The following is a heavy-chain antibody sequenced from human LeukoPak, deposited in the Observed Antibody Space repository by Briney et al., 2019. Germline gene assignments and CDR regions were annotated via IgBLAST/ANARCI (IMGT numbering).Heavy chain of an antibody. CDR2: ISSSSSYI. Sequence: GGSLRLSCAASGFTFSSYSMNWVRQAPGKGLEWVSSISSSSSYIYYADSVKGRFTISRDNAKNSLYLQMNSLRAEDTAVYYCARKGVAVASFDYWGQGTLVTVSS. J-gene: IGHJ4*02. V-gene: IGHV3-21*04. CDR1: GFTFSSYS. D-gene: IGHD6-19*01. CDR3: ARKGVAVASFDY.